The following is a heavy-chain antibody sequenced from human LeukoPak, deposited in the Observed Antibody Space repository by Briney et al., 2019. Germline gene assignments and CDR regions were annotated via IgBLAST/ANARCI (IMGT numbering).Heavy chain of an antibody. CDR3: ARQPPGTIADY. J-gene: IGHJ4*02. CDR2: SSGSGGST. D-gene: IGHD5-24*01. Sequence: GGSLRLSCVASGFTFSSYAMSWVRQAPGKGLEWVSGSSGSGGSTYYADSVKGRFTITRDNSKNTLYLQMNSLRAEDTAVYYCARQPPGTIADYWGQGTLVTVSS. CDR1: GFTFSSYA. V-gene: IGHV3-23*01.